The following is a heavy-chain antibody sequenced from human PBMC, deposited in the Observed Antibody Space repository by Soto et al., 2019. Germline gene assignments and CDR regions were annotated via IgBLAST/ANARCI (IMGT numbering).Heavy chain of an antibody. J-gene: IGHJ4*02. CDR1: GGSISSGGYY. CDR3: ARVASSRYYSTVPAYFDY. CDR2: IYYSGST. Sequence: SETLSLTCTVSGGSISSGGYYWSWIRQHPGKGLEWIGYIYYSGSTYYNPSLKSRVTISVDTSKNQFSLKLSSVTAADTAVYYCARVASSRYYSTVPAYFDYSGQGTLATVSS. V-gene: IGHV4-31*03. D-gene: IGHD3-22*01.